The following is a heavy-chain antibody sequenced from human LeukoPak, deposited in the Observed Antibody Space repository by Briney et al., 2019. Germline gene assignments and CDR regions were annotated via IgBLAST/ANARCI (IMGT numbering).Heavy chain of an antibody. D-gene: IGHD5-12*01. CDR3: AKPQAGYASHLFSFRY. J-gene: IGHJ4*02. CDR2: ISGSGGST. V-gene: IGHV3-23*01. CDR1: GFTFSSYA. Sequence: PGGSLRLSCAASGFTFSSYAMSWVRQAPGKGLEWVSAISGSGGSTYYADSVKGRFTISRDNSKNTLYLQMNSLRAEDTAVYYCAKPQAGYASHLFSFRYWGQGTLVTVSS.